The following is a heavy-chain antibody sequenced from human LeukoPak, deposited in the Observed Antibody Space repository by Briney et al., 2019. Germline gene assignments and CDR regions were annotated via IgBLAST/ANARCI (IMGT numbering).Heavy chain of an antibody. V-gene: IGHV3-53*05. CDR2: IYDDRGT. J-gene: IGHJ5*02. Sequence: GGSLRLSCAVSGITLSNYGMSWVRQAPGKGPEWVALIYDDRGTVYADSVKGRFTISRDNSKNMVYLQMNSLRPEDSAVYYCARDRAGRRSSWVEFDLWGQGTLVTVSS. CDR3: ARDRAGRRSSWVEFDL. CDR1: GITLSNYG. D-gene: IGHD3-10*01.